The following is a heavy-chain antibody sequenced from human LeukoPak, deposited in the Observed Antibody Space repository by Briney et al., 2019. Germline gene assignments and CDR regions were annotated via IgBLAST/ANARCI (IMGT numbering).Heavy chain of an antibody. CDR2: IGTAGDT. V-gene: IGHV3-13*01. D-gene: IGHD1-1*01. J-gene: IGHJ4*02. CDR1: GFTFSDYD. Sequence: GGSLRLSCAASGFTFSDYDMRWVRQATGKGLEWVSSIGTAGDTYYTGSVKGRFTISRENAKNSLYLQMNSLRAGDTAVYYCARVAKERVGGVYYFDYWGQGTLVTVSS. CDR3: ARVAKERVGGVYYFDY.